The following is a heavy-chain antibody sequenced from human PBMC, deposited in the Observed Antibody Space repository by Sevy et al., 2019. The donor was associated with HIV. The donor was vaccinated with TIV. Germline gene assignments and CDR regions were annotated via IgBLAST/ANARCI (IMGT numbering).Heavy chain of an antibody. V-gene: IGHV3-30*02. D-gene: IGHD3-3*01. CDR3: ARDRLGITISAEWGGGMDV. CDR1: GFIFSSFG. CDR2: IHYKGSDK. Sequence: GGSLRLSCAASGFIFSSFGMHWVRQAPGKGLEWVAFIHYKGSDKYYADAVKGRYTISRDNSKNTVYLQMSSLRAEDTAVYYCARDRLGITISAEWGGGMDVWGQGTTVTVSS. J-gene: IGHJ6*02.